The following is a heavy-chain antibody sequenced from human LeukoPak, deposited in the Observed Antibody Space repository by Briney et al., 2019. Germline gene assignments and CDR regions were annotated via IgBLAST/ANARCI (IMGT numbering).Heavy chain of an antibody. CDR2: IYYSGST. Sequence: PSETLSLTCTVSGGSISSGGYYWSWIRQHPGKGLEWIGYIYYSGSTNYNPSLKSRVTISVDTSKNQFSLKLSSVTAADTAVYYCARHKIYGSGSFDYWGQGTLVTVSS. CDR3: ARHKIYGSGSFDY. D-gene: IGHD3-10*01. J-gene: IGHJ4*02. CDR1: GGSISSGGYY. V-gene: IGHV4-61*08.